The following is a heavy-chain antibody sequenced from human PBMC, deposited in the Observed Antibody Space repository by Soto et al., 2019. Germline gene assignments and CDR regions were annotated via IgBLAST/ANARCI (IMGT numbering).Heavy chain of an antibody. CDR3: ARCYDSSGYYYFDY. D-gene: IGHD3-22*01. Sequence: SETLSLTCAVYGGSFSGYYWSWIRQPPGKGLEWIGEINHSGSTNYNPSLKSRVTISVDTSKNQFSLKLSSVTAADTAVYYCARCYDSSGYYYFDYWGQGTLVTVSS. V-gene: IGHV4-34*01. CDR1: GGSFSGYY. CDR2: INHSGST. J-gene: IGHJ4*02.